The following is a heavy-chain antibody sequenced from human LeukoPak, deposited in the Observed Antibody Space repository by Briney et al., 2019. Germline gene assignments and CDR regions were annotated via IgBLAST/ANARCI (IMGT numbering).Heavy chain of an antibody. Sequence: PSETLSLTCAVYGGSFSGYYWSWIRQPPGKGLEWIGEINHSGSTNYNPSLKSRVPIAVDTSKKQFSLKLSSVTAADTAVYYCARHWDRGHTAELAFHIWGQGTMVTISS. J-gene: IGHJ3*02. CDR1: GGSFSGYY. D-gene: IGHD1-26*01. CDR3: ARHWDRGHTAELAFHI. CDR2: INHSGST. V-gene: IGHV4-34*01.